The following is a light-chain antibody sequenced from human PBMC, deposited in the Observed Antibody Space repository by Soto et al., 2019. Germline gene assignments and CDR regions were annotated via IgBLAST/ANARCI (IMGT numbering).Light chain of an antibody. CDR3: QQYCGSPRT. Sequence: EIVLTQSPGTLSLSPGERATLSCRASQSISSSYLTWYQQKPGQAPRLLMYGASSRATGIPDRFSGSVSGTDFTLTISRLEPDDFAVYYCQQYCGSPRTFGQGTKVESK. CDR2: GAS. J-gene: IGKJ1*01. V-gene: IGKV3-20*01. CDR1: QSISSSY.